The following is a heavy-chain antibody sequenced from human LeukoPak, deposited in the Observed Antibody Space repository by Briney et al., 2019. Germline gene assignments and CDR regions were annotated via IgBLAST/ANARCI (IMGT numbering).Heavy chain of an antibody. CDR3: AELGITMIGGV. CDR1: GFTFSSYS. Sequence: GSLRLSCAASGFTFSSYSMNWVRQAPGKGLEWVSFISSSSSYIYYADSVKGRFTISRDNAKNSLYLQMNSLRAEDTAVYYCAELGITMIGGVWGKGTTVTISS. D-gene: IGHD3-10*02. J-gene: IGHJ6*04. CDR2: ISSSSSYI. V-gene: IGHV3-21*01.